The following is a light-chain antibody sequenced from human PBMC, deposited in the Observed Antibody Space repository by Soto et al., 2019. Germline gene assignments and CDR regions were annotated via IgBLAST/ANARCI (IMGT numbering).Light chain of an antibody. Sequence: EIVLTQSPGTLSLSPGERATLSCRASQSVSSSYLAWYQQKPGKAPRLLIYGASSRATGIPDRFSGSGSGTDFTLTISRLEPEDFAVYYCQQYGSSPSYNFGQGTKLEIK. CDR3: QQYGSSPSYN. V-gene: IGKV3-20*01. CDR1: QSVSSSY. CDR2: GAS. J-gene: IGKJ2*01.